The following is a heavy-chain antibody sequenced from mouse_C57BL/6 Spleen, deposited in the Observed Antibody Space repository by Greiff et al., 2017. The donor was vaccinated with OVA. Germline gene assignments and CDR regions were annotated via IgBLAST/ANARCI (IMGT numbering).Heavy chain of an antibody. V-gene: IGHV3-6*01. CDR3: ASQTAQAWFAY. CDR2: ISYDGSN. Sequence: EVQVVESGPGLVKPSQSLSLTCSVTGYSITSGYYWNWIRQFPGNKLEWMGYISYDGSNNYNPSLKNRISITRDTSKNQFFLKLNSVTTEDTATYYCASQTAQAWFAYWGQGTLVTVSA. CDR1: GYSITSGYY. J-gene: IGHJ3*01. D-gene: IGHD3-2*02.